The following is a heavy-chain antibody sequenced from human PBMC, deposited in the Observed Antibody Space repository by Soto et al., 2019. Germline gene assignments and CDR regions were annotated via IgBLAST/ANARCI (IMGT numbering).Heavy chain of an antibody. CDR1: GGSISSYY. V-gene: IGHV4-59*01. D-gene: IGHD2-21*01. CDR3: ARMTPTVVMAFDY. CDR2: IYYSGST. Sequence: SETLSLTCTVSGGSISSYYWSWIRQPPGKGLEWIGYIYYSGSTNYNPSLKSRVTISVDTSKNQFSLKLSSVTAADTAVYYCARMTPTVVMAFDYWGQGTLVTVS. J-gene: IGHJ4*02.